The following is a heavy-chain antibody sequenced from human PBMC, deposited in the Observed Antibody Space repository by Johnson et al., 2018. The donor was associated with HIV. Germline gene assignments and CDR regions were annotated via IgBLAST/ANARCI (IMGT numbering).Heavy chain of an antibody. CDR3: ARGRGAARDAVEI. D-gene: IGHD6-25*01. J-gene: IGHJ3*02. CDR2: IKQDGSEK. CDR1: GFTFSSYW. Sequence: VQLVESGGGLVQPGGSLRLSCAASGFTFSSYWMSWVRQAPGKGLEWVANIKQDGSEKYYVDSVKGRFTISRDNPKNSLYLQMNSLRAEDTAVYYCARGRGAARDAVEIWGQGTMVTVSS. V-gene: IGHV3-7*01.